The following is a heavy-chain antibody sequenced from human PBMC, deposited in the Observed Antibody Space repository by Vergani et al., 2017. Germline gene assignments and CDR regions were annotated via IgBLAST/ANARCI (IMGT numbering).Heavy chain of an antibody. J-gene: IGHJ4*02. CDR2: IYYSGST. Sequence: QVQLQESGPGLVKPSETLSLTCTVSGGSISSYYWSWIRRPPGKGLEWIGYIYYSGSTNYNPSLKSRVTISVDTSKNQFSLKLSSVTAADTAVYYCARGRGYSSGWYVYWGQGTLVTVSS. CDR1: GGSISSYY. CDR3: ARGRGYSSGWYVY. D-gene: IGHD6-19*01. V-gene: IGHV4-59*01.